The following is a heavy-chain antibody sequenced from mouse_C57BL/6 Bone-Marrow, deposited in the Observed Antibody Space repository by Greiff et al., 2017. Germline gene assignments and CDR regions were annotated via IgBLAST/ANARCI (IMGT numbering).Heavy chain of an antibody. J-gene: IGHJ3*01. V-gene: IGHV1-81*01. CDR3: ARAGDYDTWFAY. D-gene: IGHD2-4*01. Sequence: QVQLKESGAELARPGASVKLSCKASGYTFTSYGISWVKQRTGQGLEWIGEIYPRSGNTYYNEKFKGKATLTADKSSSTAYMELRSLTSEDSAVXFCARAGDYDTWFAYWGQGTLVTVSA. CDR1: GYTFTSYG. CDR2: IYPRSGNT.